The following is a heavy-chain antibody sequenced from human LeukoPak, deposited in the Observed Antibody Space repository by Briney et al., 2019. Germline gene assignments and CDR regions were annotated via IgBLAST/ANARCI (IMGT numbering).Heavy chain of an antibody. CDR1: GYTFTAYY. V-gene: IGHV1-2*02. J-gene: IGHJ5*02. CDR2: IDPNSGGT. CDR3: ARDLTATSGYYYYWFDP. Sequence: ASVKVSCKASGYTFTAYYIHWVRQAPGQGLEWMGWIDPNSGGTNFAQKFQGRVTMTRDTSISTAYMELSRLSSDDTAVYYCARDLTATSGYYYYWFDPWGQGTLVTVSS. D-gene: IGHD3-22*01.